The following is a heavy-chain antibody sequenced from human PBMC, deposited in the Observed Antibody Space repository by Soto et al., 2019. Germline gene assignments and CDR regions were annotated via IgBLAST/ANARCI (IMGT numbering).Heavy chain of an antibody. V-gene: IGHV1-69*13. Sequence: SVKVSCKASGGTFSSYAISWVRQAPGQGLEWMGGIIPIFGTANYAQKFQGRVTITADESTSTAYMELSSLRSEDTAVYYCARGKYSSSWYSVMDYWGQGTLVTVSS. D-gene: IGHD6-13*01. CDR2: IIPIFGTA. CDR3: ARGKYSSSWYSVMDY. J-gene: IGHJ4*02. CDR1: GGTFSSYA.